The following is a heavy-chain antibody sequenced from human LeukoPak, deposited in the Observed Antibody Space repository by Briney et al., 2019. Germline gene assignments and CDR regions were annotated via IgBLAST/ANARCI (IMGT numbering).Heavy chain of an antibody. D-gene: IGHD5-24*01. V-gene: IGHV3-23*01. CDR3: AKDPQDGSGRPTVYFAS. CDR2: ISGSGTHT. Sequence: PGGSLRLSCAASGFPFSGFAMSWVRQAPGKGLNWVSSISGSGTHTYHTDSVKGRFAISRDNSKNILYLQMNGLTAGDTAVYYCAKDPQDGSGRPTVYFASWGRGTLVTVSS. J-gene: IGHJ4*02. CDR1: GFPFSGFA.